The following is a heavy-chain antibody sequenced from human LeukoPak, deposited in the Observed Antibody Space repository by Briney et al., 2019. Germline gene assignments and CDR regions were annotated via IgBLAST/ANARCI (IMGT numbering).Heavy chain of an antibody. D-gene: IGHD3-10*01. CDR3: ARGGHRQKEF. J-gene: IGHJ4*02. CDR2: ISWNSGSI. Sequence: GRSLRLSCAASGFTFDDYAMHWVRHAPGKGLEWVSGISWNSGSIGYADSVKGRFTVPRDNAKNSLYLQMSSLRVEDTAVYYCARGGHRQKEFWGQGTLVTVSS. CDR1: GFTFDDYA. V-gene: IGHV3-9*01.